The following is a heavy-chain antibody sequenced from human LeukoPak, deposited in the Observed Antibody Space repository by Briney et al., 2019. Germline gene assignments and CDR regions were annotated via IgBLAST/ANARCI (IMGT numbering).Heavy chain of an antibody. CDR3: ARDGSWLWDY. J-gene: IGHJ4*02. CDR1: GGSISSYY. Sequence: SETLSLTCTVSGGSISSYYWTWIRQPPGKGLEWIGSIYYSGSTYYNPSLKSRVTISVDTSKNQFSLKLSSVTAADTAVYYCARDGSWLWDYWGQGTLVTVSS. D-gene: IGHD5-12*01. V-gene: IGHV4-59*12. CDR2: IYYSGST.